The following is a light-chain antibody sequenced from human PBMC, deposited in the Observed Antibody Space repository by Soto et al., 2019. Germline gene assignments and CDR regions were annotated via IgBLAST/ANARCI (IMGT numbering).Light chain of an antibody. CDR2: EGS. Sequence: QYALTQPASVSGSPGQSITISCTGTSSDVGSYNLVSWYQQHPGKAPKLMIYEGSKRPSGVSNRFSGSKSGNTASLTISGLQAEDEADYYCCSYAGSSTWVFGGGTKLNVL. J-gene: IGLJ3*02. CDR3: CSYAGSSTWV. V-gene: IGLV2-23*01. CDR1: SSDVGSYNL.